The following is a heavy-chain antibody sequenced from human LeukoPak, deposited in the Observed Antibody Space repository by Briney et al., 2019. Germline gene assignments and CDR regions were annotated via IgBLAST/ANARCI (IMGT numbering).Heavy chain of an antibody. V-gene: IGHV4-4*07. Sequence: SETLSLTCTVSGGSISSYYWSWIRQPAGKGLEWIGRIYTSGSTNYNPSLKSRVTMSVDTSKNQFSLKLSSVTAADTAVYYCARDFRVQRPSHRASRGETTVTTSGFDYWGQGTLVTVSS. CDR2: IYTSGST. D-gene: IGHD4-17*01. CDR1: GGSISSYY. CDR3: ARDFRVQRPSHRASRGETTVTTSGFDY. J-gene: IGHJ4*02.